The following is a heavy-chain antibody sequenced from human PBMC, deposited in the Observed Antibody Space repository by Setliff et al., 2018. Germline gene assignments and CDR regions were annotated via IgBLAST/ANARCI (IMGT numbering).Heavy chain of an antibody. V-gene: IGHV4-39*07. CDR1: GGSISSSSHY. CDR3: ARDMGQPYYFES. J-gene: IGHJ4*02. CDR2: IYYTGST. D-gene: IGHD1-1*01. Sequence: SETLSLTCTVSGGSISSSSHYWGWIRQPPGKGLEWIGSIYYTGSTYYNPSLKSRVTMSVDTSKRQFSLKLGSAXAADTAVYYCARDMGQPYYFESWGLGTLVTVSS.